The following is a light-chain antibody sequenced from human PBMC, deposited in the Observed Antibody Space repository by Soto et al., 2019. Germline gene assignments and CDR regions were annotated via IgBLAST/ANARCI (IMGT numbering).Light chain of an antibody. CDR2: AAS. CDR1: QSISSW. V-gene: IGKV1-5*01. Sequence: DLQMTQSPSTLSGSVGDRVTITCRASQSISSWLAWYQQKPGKAPKRLIYAASSLQSGVPSRFSGSGSGTDFTLTISRPEPEDFAVYYCLQYGSSAWTFGQGTKVDIK. CDR3: LQYGSSAWT. J-gene: IGKJ1*01.